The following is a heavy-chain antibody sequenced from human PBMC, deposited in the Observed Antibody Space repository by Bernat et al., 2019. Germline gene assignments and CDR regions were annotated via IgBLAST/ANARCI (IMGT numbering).Heavy chain of an antibody. CDR3: AREGEYCSSTSCYFDI. CDR1: GFTFDDYG. Sequence: EVQLVESGGGVVRPGGSLRLSCAASGFTFDDYGMSWVRQAPVKGLEWVSGINWNGGRTGNADSVKGRFTISRDNAKNSLYLQMNSLRAEDTALYYCAREGEYCSSTSCYFDIWGQGTMVTVSS. D-gene: IGHD2-2*01. V-gene: IGHV3-20*04. J-gene: IGHJ3*02. CDR2: INWNGGRT.